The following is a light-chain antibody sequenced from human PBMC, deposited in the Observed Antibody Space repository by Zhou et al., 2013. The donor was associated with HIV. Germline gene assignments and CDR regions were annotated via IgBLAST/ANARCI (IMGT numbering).Light chain of an antibody. CDR3: QQYNNTVT. V-gene: IGKV1-17*01. CDR1: QGIRND. CDR2: GAS. J-gene: IGKJ4*01. Sequence: DIQMTQSPSSLSASVGDRVTITCRASQGIRNDLGWYQQKPGRAPKRLIYGASSLQSGVPSRFSGSGSGTEFTLTISRLQPDDFASYYCQQYNNTVTFGGGTKVDIK.